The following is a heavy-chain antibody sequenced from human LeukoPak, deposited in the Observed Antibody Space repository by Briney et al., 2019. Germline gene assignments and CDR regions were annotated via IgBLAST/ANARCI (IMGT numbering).Heavy chain of an antibody. V-gene: IGHV3-30*18. CDR1: GFTFSNYG. CDR3: AKEGITYYDILTAYYKGRNGNYFDY. Sequence: TGGSLRLSCAGSGFTFSNYGMHWVRQAPGKGLEWVAVIPYDGSNKFYADSVKGRFTISRDNSKNTLYLQMNSLRAEDTAVYYCAKEGITYYDILTAYYKGRNGNYFDYWGQGTLVTVSS. D-gene: IGHD3-9*01. J-gene: IGHJ4*02. CDR2: IPYDGSNK.